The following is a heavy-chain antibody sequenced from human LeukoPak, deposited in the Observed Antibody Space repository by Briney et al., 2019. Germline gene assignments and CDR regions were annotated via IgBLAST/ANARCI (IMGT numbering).Heavy chain of an antibody. CDR1: GYTFTAFY. CDR3: ARGYGSSWLDY. J-gene: IGHJ4*02. CDR2: INPNSGGT. Sequence: ASVKVSCKASGYTFTAFYMHWVRQAPGQGLEWMGRINPNSGGTKYAQKFQGRVTMATDTSINTAYLELGRLRSDDTAVYYCARGYGSSWLDYWGQGTLVTVSS. V-gene: IGHV1-2*06. D-gene: IGHD6-13*01.